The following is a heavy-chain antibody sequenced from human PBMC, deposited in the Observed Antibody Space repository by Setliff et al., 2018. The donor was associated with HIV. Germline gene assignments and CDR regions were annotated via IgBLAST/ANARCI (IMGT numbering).Heavy chain of an antibody. CDR3: AKHLSPGSGWYSKARGMDV. D-gene: IGHD6-19*01. CDR2: IYLGNSDT. V-gene: IGHV5-51*01. CDR1: GYTFSNYC. Sequence: GESLKISCKDSGYTFSNYCIAWVRQMPGKGLEWMGIIYLGNSDTTYSPSFQGQVTISADKSISTAYLQWSSLKASDTAMYYCAKHLSPGSGWYSKARGMDVWGQGTTVTVSS. J-gene: IGHJ6*02.